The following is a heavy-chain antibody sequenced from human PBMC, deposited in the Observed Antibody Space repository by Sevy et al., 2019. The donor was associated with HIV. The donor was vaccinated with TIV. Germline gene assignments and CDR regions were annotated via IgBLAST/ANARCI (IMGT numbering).Heavy chain of an antibody. D-gene: IGHD1-7*01. J-gene: IGHJ4*02. CDR1: GFTFSAYV. CDR2: ISSSGRYI. CDR3: ARDALSGTSAY. V-gene: IGHV3-21*01. Sequence: GGSLRLSCAASGFTFSAYVMNWVRQGPGKGLEWVSSISSSGRYIYYANSVQGRITITKDNAGDSQYLQMNNLRAEDTAVYYCARDALSGTSAYWGQGTLVTVSS.